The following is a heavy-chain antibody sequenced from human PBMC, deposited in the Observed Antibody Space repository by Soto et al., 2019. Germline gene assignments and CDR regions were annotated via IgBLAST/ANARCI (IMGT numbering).Heavy chain of an antibody. CDR1: GYTFTSYA. J-gene: IGHJ4*02. D-gene: IGHD3-3*01. Sequence: QVQLVQSGAEVKKPGASVKVSCKAFGYTFTSYAMHWVRQAPGQRLEWMGWINAGNANTKYSQKFQGRVTITRDTSASTAYMELSSLRSEDTAVYYCARTSGYYFYDYLGQGTLVTVSS. CDR3: ARTSGYYFYDY. V-gene: IGHV1-3*01. CDR2: INAGNANT.